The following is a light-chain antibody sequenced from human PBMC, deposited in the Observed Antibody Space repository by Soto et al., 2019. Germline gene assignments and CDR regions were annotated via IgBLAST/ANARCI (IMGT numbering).Light chain of an antibody. CDR1: SSNIGAGYD. V-gene: IGLV1-40*01. CDR2: GNS. J-gene: IGLJ2*01. CDR3: QSYDSSLSGNVV. Sequence: QSALTQPPSVSGAPGQRVTISCTGSSSNIGAGYDVHWYQQLPGTAPKLLIYGNSNRPSGVPDRFSGSKSGTSASLAITGLEAEDEADYYSQSYDSSLSGNVVFGGGTKLTVL.